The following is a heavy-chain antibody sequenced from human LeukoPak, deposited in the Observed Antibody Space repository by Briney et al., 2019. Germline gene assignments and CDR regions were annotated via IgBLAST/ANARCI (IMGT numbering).Heavy chain of an antibody. CDR2: ISTYNGNT. Sequence: GASVKVSCKPSGYSFSNYGISWVRQAPGRGLEWMGWISTYNGNTNYAQKFQGRVTMTTDTSTSTAYMELRSLRFDDTAVYYCARVFTNFGVVITYYMDVWGKGTTVTVSS. D-gene: IGHD3-3*01. CDR3: ARVFTNFGVVITYYMDV. CDR1: GYSFSNYG. J-gene: IGHJ6*03. V-gene: IGHV1-18*01.